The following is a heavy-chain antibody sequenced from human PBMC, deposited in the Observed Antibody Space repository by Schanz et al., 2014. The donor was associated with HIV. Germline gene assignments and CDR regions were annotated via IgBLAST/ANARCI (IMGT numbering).Heavy chain of an antibody. Sequence: VQLQESGPGLVKPSETLSLTCSVSGGSISNHFCNWIRQSPGKGLEWIGNVFSNGATKYNPSLQSRVTISGDTAKNQFSLKLTSVTAADTAVYFCARAGQWFGHLDWGQGTLVTVSS. V-gene: IGHV4-59*11. CDR3: ARAGQWFGHLD. CDR1: GGSISNHF. J-gene: IGHJ4*02. CDR2: VFSNGAT. D-gene: IGHD3-10*01.